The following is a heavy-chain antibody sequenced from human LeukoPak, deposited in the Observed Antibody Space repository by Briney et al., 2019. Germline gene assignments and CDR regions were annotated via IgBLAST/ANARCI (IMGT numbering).Heavy chain of an antibody. CDR2: IYYSGST. D-gene: IGHD2-2*02. CDR1: GCSISSYY. V-gene: IGHV4-59*08. CDR3: ARLDPYCSSTSCYISDRGFDY. Sequence: SETLSLTCTVSGCSISSYYWSWIRQPPGKGLEWIGYIYYSGSTNYNPSLKSRVTISVDTSKNQFSLKLSSVTAADTAVYYCARLDPYCSSTSCYISDRGFDYWGQGTLVTVSS. J-gene: IGHJ4*02.